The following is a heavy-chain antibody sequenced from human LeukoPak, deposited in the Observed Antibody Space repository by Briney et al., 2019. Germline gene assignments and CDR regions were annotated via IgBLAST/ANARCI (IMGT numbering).Heavy chain of an antibody. CDR2: ISYDGSNK. J-gene: IGHJ2*01. V-gene: IGHV3-30*18. Sequence: GGSLRLSCAASGFTFSSYGMHWVRQAPGKGLEWVAVISYDGSNKYYADSVKGRFTISRDNSKNTLYLQMNSLRAEDTAVYYCAKESLDYYDSSGYYSRGWYFDLWGRGTLVTVSS. CDR3: AKESLDYYDSSGYYSRGWYFDL. CDR1: GFTFSSYG. D-gene: IGHD3-22*01.